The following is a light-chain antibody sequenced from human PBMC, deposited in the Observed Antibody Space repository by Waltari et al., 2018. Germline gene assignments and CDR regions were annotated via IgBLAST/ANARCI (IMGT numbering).Light chain of an antibody. CDR3: SSYTSSSTLWV. CDR1: SSDAGTYTY. J-gene: IGLJ3*02. Sequence: QSALTKPASVSGSPGQSITISCTGTSSDAGTYTYVSWYQQHPGKAPKLMIYDVSNRPSGVSNRFSGSKSGNTASLTISGLQAEDEADYYCSSYTSSSTLWVFGGGTKLTVL. V-gene: IGLV2-14*03. CDR2: DVS.